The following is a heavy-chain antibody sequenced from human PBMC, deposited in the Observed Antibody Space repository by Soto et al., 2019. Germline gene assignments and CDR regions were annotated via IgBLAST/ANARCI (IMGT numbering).Heavy chain of an antibody. CDR3: AIRSALACGLDV. CDR2: ISSSGSTT. CDR1: GFTFSSYD. V-gene: IGHV3-48*03. J-gene: IGHJ6*02. Sequence: GGSLRLSCAASGFTFSSYDMSWVRQAPGKGLEWVSYISSSGSTTYYADSVKGRFTISRDNSKNTLYLQMNSLRAEDTAVYYCAIRSALACGLDVWGQGTMVTVSS.